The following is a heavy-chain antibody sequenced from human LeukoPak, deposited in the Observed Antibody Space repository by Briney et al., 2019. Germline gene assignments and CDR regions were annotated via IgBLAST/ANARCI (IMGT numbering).Heavy chain of an antibody. CDR2: INPNSGGT. CDR3: ARATTNEDDFWSGWGAFDI. Sequence: GASVKVSCKASGYTFTGYYMHWVRQAPGQGLEWMGWINPNSGGTNYAQKFQGRVTMTRDTSISTAYMELSRLRSDDTAVYYCARATTNEDDFWSGWGAFDIWGQGTMVTVSS. CDR1: GYTFTGYY. V-gene: IGHV1-2*02. D-gene: IGHD3-3*01. J-gene: IGHJ3*02.